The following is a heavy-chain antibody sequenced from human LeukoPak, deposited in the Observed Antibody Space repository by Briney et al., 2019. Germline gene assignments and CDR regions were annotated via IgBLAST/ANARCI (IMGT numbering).Heavy chain of an antibody. D-gene: IGHD2-21*02. CDR1: GYTFTGYY. CDR2: INPNSGGT. V-gene: IGHV1-2*02. J-gene: IGHJ3*02. CDR3: ARDHRIVVVTAAPRGAFDI. Sequence: ASVKVSCKASGYTFTGYYMYWVRQAPGQGLEWMGWINPNSGGTNYAQKFQGRVTMTRDTSISTAYMELSRLRSDDTAVYYCARDHRIVVVTAAPRGAFDIWGQGTMVTVSS.